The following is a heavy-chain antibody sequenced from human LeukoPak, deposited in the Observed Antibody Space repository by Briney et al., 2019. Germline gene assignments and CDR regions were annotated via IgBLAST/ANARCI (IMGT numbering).Heavy chain of an antibody. V-gene: IGHV1-8*01. CDR3: ARGGAEADFNWFDP. CDR1: GYTFTSYD. Sequence: GASVKVSCKASGYTFTSYDINWVRQATGQGLEWMGWMNPNSGNTGYAQKFQGRVTMTRNTSISTAYMELSSLRSEDTAVYYCARGGAEADFNWFDPWGQGTLVTVSS. D-gene: IGHD6-19*01. J-gene: IGHJ5*02. CDR2: MNPNSGNT.